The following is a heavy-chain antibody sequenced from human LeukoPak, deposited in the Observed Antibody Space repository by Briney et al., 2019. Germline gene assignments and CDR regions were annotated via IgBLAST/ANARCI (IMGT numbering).Heavy chain of an antibody. J-gene: IGHJ4*02. V-gene: IGHV3-11*06. D-gene: IGHD2-2*01. CDR2: ISSSSSYT. CDR3: ARVEGDCSSTSCYLFDY. CDR1: GFTFSDYY. Sequence: GGSLRLSCAASGFTFSDYYVSWIRQAPGKGLEWVSYISSSSSYTNYADSVKGRFTISRDNAKNSLYLQMNSLRAEDTAVYYCARVEGDCSSTSCYLFDYWGQGTLVTVSS.